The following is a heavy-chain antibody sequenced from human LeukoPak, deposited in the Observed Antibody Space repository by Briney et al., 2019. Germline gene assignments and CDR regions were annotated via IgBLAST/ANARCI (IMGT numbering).Heavy chain of an antibody. CDR3: ARGLGGWYISYYYYMDV. D-gene: IGHD6-19*01. V-gene: IGHV1-8*01. Sequence: GASVKVSCKASGYTFTSYDINWVRQATGQGLEWMGWMNPNSGNTGYAQKFQGRVTITRNTSISTAYMELSSLRSEDTAVYYCARGLGGWYISYYYYMDVWGKGTTVTVSS. CDR2: MNPNSGNT. CDR1: GYTFTSYD. J-gene: IGHJ6*03.